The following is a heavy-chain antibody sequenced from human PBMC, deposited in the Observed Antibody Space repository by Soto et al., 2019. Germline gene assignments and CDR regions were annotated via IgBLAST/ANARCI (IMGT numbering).Heavy chain of an antibody. Sequence: QVQLQESGPGLVKPSETLSLTCSVSGDSMSDSVSNYYWSWIRQSAGKGLEWMGRVYTTGTANDKTSLKSRVTMSVDTAKKQFSLKLTSVTAADTAVYYCARGHGTTNFDFWGQGILVTVPS. J-gene: IGHJ4*02. CDR3: ARGHGTTNFDF. D-gene: IGHD2-2*01. CDR2: VYTTGTA. V-gene: IGHV4-4*07. CDR1: GDSMSDSVSNYY.